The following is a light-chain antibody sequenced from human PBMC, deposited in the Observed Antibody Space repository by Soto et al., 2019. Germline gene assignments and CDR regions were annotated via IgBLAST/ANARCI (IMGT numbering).Light chain of an antibody. CDR1: QDIKNY. V-gene: IGKV1-33*01. J-gene: IGKJ1*01. CDR3: QQYNSYSWK. CDR2: DAS. Sequence: DIQMTQSPSSLSASVGDRVTITCQASQDIKNYLNWYQQKSGKAPKLLIYDASDLETGVPSRFSGSGSGTEFTLTISSLQPDDFATYYCQQYNSYSWKFGQGTKGDI.